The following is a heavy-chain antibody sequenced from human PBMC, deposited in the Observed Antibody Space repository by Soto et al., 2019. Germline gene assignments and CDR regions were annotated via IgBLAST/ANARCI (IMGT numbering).Heavy chain of an antibody. CDR3: AKGHAPAIHSTFHI. D-gene: IGHD3-3*01. CDR1: GFTLSDYG. J-gene: IGHJ3*02. Sequence: GGSLRLSCEVSGFTLSDYGMHWVRQAPGKGLDWVGAISSDGSKQSYGDSVRGRFTISRDNSKNMLYLQMNSLRGDDTAVYYCAKGHAPAIHSTFHIWGQGTMVTVSS. V-gene: IGHV3-30*18. CDR2: ISSDGSKQ.